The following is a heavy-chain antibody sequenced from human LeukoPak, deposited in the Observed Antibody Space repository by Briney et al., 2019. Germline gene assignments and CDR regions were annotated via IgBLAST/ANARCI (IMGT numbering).Heavy chain of an antibody. CDR1: GYSISSGYY. CDR2: IFRSWTT. Sequence: SETLSLTCTVSGYSISSGYYWGWVRQPPGKGLQWIGSIFRSWTTYYSPTLRRRLSMSLDTSKNQFPLKLTSVTATDTAVYYCVRGRGGLGIYQFEFWGQGALSSSPQ. CDR3: VRGRGGLGIYQFEF. V-gene: IGHV4-38-2*02. J-gene: IGHJ4*02. D-gene: IGHD3/OR15-3a*01.